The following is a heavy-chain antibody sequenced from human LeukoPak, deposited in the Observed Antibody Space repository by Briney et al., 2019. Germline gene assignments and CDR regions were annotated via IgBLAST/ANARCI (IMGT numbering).Heavy chain of an antibody. CDR1: GFNFSSYA. CDR2: ISGSGGST. D-gene: IGHD3-10*01. J-gene: IGHJ6*04. CDR3: ANGGPGLLWFGEPGNYYGMDV. Sequence: GGSLRLSCAASGFNFSSYAMSWVRQAAGKGLEWVSAISGSGGSTYYADSVKGRFTISRDNSKKTLYLQMNSLRAEDTAVYDCANGGPGLLWFGEPGNYYGMDVWSKGTTVTVSS. V-gene: IGHV3-23*01.